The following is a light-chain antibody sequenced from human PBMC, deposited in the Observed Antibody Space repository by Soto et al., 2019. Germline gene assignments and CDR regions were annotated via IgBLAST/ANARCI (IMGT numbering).Light chain of an antibody. V-gene: IGLV2-8*01. CDR2: EVT. CDR1: SSDVGGYNL. Sequence: SVLTQPASVSGSPGQPITISCTGTSSDVGGYNLVSWYQQHPGKAPKLIIYEVTKRPSGVPDRFSGSKSGNTASLTVSGLQAEDEADYYCSSHAGINNVVFGGGTQLTVL. CDR3: SSHAGINNVV. J-gene: IGLJ3*02.